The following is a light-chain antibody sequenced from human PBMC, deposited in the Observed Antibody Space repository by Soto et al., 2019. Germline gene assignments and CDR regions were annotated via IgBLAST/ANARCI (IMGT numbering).Light chain of an antibody. V-gene: IGKV1-5*01. CDR3: QQYNSYPLT. CDR2: DAS. Sequence: DIQMTQSPSTLSASVGDRVSITCRASQSMSGWLAWYQQKPGKAPKVLIYDASSLASGVPSRFSGSGSGTEFTLTISSLQPDDFATYYCQQYNSYPLTFGGGTKVEIK. CDR1: QSMSGW. J-gene: IGKJ4*01.